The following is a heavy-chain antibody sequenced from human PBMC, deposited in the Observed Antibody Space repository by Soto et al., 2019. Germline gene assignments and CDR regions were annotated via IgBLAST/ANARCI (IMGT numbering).Heavy chain of an antibody. D-gene: IGHD2-15*01. Sequence: LRLSCATSGFTFSNYWMHWVRQVPVSGLVWVSRIDTDGSTTSYADFAKGRFTISRDNAKSTLSLQMNSLRAEDTAIYYCACSRRPARLGPKGAIDYWGQGTLVTVSS. CDR3: ACSRRPARLGPKGAIDY. J-gene: IGHJ4*02. CDR2: IDTDGSTT. V-gene: IGHV3-74*01. CDR1: GFTFSNYW.